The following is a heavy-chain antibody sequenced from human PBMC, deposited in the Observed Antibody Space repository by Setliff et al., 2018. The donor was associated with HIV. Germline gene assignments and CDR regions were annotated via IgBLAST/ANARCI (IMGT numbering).Heavy chain of an antibody. D-gene: IGHD3-3*01. CDR1: GFTFSSYA. V-gene: IGHV3-64*01. J-gene: IGHJ6*02. CDR3: ARDGSGYDMDV. Sequence: GGSLRLSCAVSGFTFSSYAMHWVRQAPGKGLEYVSAISSNGGSTYYANSVKGRFTISRDNSKNTLYLQMGSLRAEDMAVYYCARDGSGYDMDVWGQGTTVTVSS. CDR2: ISSNGGST.